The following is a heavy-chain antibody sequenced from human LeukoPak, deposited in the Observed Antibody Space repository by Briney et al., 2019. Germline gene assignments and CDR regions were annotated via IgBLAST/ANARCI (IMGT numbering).Heavy chain of an antibody. CDR3: ARTLYYDFWSGYDSYYFGY. V-gene: IGHV3-11*06. J-gene: IGHJ4*02. CDR1: GFTFSDYY. CDR2: ISSSSSYT. D-gene: IGHD3-3*01. Sequence: GGSLRLSCAASGFTFSDYYMSWIRQAPGKGLEWVSYISSSSSYTNYADSVKGRFTISRDNAKNSLYLQMNSLRAEDTAVYYCARTLYYDFWSGYDSYYFGYWGQGTLVTVSS.